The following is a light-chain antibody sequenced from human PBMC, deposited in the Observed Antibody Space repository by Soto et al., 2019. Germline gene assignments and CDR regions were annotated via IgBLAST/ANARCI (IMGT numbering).Light chain of an antibody. V-gene: IGKV1-33*01. J-gene: IGKJ4*01. CDR1: QDIKSY. CDR3: QQYEDLPT. Sequence: DIQMTQSPSSLSASVGDRVTITCQASQDIKSYLNWYQHKPGKAPKLLIYEASHLETGVPSRFSGGGSGTDFTFTISGLLPEDIATYYCQQYEDLPTFGGGTQVEI. CDR2: EAS.